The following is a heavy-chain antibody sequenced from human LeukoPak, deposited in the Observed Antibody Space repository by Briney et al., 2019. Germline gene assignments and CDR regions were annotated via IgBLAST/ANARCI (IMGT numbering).Heavy chain of an antibody. CDR1: GYTFTSYD. D-gene: IGHD3-22*01. Sequence: ASVKVSCKASGYTFTSYDINWVRQATGQGLEWMGWMNTNTGNPTYAQGFTGRFVFSLDTSVSTAYLQISSLKAEDTAVYYCARLLRDSSGYYYYYFDYWGQGTLVTVSS. V-gene: IGHV7-4-1*02. CDR3: ARLLRDSSGYYYYYFDY. J-gene: IGHJ4*02. CDR2: MNTNTGNP.